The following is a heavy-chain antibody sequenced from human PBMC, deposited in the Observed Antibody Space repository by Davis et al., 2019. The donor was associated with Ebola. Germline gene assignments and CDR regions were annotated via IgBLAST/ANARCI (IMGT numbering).Heavy chain of an antibody. Sequence: SVKVSCKASGGTFSSYAISWVRQAPGQGLEWMGRIIPILGTANYAQKFQGRVTITADKSTSTAYMELSSLRSEDTAVYYCARERFRGLLLFDYWGQGTLVTVSS. CDR1: GGTFSSYA. J-gene: IGHJ4*02. CDR2: IIPILGTA. CDR3: ARERFRGLLLFDY. V-gene: IGHV1-69*04. D-gene: IGHD3-22*01.